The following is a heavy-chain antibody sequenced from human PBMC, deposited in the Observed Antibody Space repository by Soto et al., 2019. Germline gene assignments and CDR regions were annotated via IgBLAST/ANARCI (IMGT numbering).Heavy chain of an antibody. CDR3: ARETRDYYDSTSRPLD. V-gene: IGHV3-30-3*01. CDR1: GFIFSNYA. CDR2: ISSDGSNK. Sequence: RGSLRLSCAASGFIFSNYAMHWVRQAPGKGLEWVAVISSDGSNKFYADSVKGRFTISRDNSKNTLYLQMNSLRADDTAVYYCARETRDYYDSTSRPLDWGQGTLVTVSS. D-gene: IGHD3-22*01. J-gene: IGHJ4*02.